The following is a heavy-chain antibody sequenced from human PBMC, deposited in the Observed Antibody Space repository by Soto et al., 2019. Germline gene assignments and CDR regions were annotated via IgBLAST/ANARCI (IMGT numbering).Heavy chain of an antibody. J-gene: IGHJ4*02. CDR1: GGSISTSNW. D-gene: IGHD1-1*01. Sequence: ASETLSLTCAVSGGSISTSNWWSWVRQPPGKGLEWIGEVYHSGSTNYNPSFKSRVAMSVDKSKNQFSLKLNSVTAADTALYYCARTSPSGTRFDYWGQGSLVTVSS. CDR2: VYHSGST. V-gene: IGHV4-4*02. CDR3: ARTSPSGTRFDY.